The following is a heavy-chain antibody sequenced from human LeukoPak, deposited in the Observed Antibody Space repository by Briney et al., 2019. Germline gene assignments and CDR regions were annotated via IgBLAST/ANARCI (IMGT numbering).Heavy chain of an antibody. CDR2: ISPDGSDT. CDR1: GYSFTNYW. D-gene: IGHD6-13*01. V-gene: IGHV5-51*01. J-gene: IGHJ4*02. Sequence: GESLKISCKGSGYSFTNYWIGWVRQMPGKGLEWMGIISPDGSDTRYSPSFQGQVTISADRSITTAYLQWSSLKASDTAMYYCARLTSSWSFDYWGQGTLVTVSS. CDR3: ARLTSSWSFDY.